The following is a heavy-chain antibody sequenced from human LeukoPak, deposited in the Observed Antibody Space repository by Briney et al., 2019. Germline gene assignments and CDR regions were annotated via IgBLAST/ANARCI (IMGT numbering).Heavy chain of an antibody. CDR1: GFTFSSYN. Sequence: GGSLRLSCAASGFTFSSYNMNWVRQAPGKGLEWVSSISSSSNYIYYADSVKGRFTISRDNAKNSLYLQMNSLRAEDTAVFYCARLRWEQTGYSSDYWGQGTLVTVSS. J-gene: IGHJ4*02. CDR3: ARLRWEQTGYSSDY. CDR2: ISSSSNYI. D-gene: IGHD4-23*01. V-gene: IGHV3-21*06.